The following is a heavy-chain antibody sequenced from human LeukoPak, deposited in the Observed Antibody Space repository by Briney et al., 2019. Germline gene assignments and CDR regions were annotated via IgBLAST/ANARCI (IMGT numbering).Heavy chain of an antibody. CDR2: IIPIFGIA. D-gene: IGHD6-19*01. CDR3: AGGIAVAGIDY. J-gene: IGHJ4*02. V-gene: IGHV1-69*04. CDR1: GGTFSSYA. Sequence: SVKVSCKASGGTFSSYAISWVRQAPGQGLEWMGRIIPIFGIANYAQKFQGRVTITADKSTSTAYTELSSLRSEDTAVYYCAGGIAVAGIDYWGQGTLVTVSS.